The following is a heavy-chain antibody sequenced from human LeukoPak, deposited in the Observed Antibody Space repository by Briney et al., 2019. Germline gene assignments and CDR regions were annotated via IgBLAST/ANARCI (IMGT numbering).Heavy chain of an antibody. J-gene: IGHJ6*02. CDR3: ARDGYKYCSGGSCYPWGYCYYGMDV. D-gene: IGHD2-15*01. Sequence: GGSLRLSCAASGFTFSSYSMNWVRQAPGKGLEWVSSISSSSSYIYYADSVKGRFTISRDNAKNSLYLQMNSLRAEDTAVYYCARDGYKYCSGGSCYPWGYCYYGMDVWGQGTTVTVSS. CDR1: GFTFSSYS. CDR2: ISSSSSYI. V-gene: IGHV3-21*01.